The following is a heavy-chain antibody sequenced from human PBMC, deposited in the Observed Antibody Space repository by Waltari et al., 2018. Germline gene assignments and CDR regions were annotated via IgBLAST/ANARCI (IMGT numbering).Heavy chain of an antibody. D-gene: IGHD3-22*01. J-gene: IGHJ4*02. CDR1: GYSFTSHW. Sequence: EVQLVQSGAEVKKPGESLKISCKGSGYSFTSHWIGWVRQMPGKGLEWMGIIYPGDSDTRYSPSFQGQVTISADKSTSTAYLQWSSLKASDTAMYYCARQDFYQSSGYRSFDYWGQGTLVTVSP. V-gene: IGHV5-51*01. CDR3: ARQDFYQSSGYRSFDY. CDR2: IYPGDSDT.